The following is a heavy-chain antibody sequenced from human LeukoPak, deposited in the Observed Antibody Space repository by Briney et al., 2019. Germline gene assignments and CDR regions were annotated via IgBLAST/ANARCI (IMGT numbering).Heavy chain of an antibody. D-gene: IGHD3-22*01. V-gene: IGHV4-59*06. J-gene: IGHJ6*02. CDR3: ARDRVDSSGYYIYYYGMDV. CDR1: GGSISSYY. Sequence: PSETLSLTCTVSGGSISSYYWSWIRQHPGKGLEWIGYIYYSGSTYYNPSLKSRVTISVDTSKNQFSLKLSSVTAADTAVYYCARDRVDSSGYYIYYYGMDVWGQGTTVTVSS. CDR2: IYYSGST.